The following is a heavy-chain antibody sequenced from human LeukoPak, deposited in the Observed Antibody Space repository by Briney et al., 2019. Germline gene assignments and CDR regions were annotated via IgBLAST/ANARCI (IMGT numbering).Heavy chain of an antibody. CDR2: IYYSGST. J-gene: IGHJ4*02. Sequence: SETLSLTCTVSGGSISSSSYYWGWIRQPPGKGLEWVGSIYYSGSTYYNPSLKSRVTISVDTSKNQFSLKLSSVTAADTAVYYCASSGCYFYFDYWGQGTLVTVSS. D-gene: IGHD3-22*01. CDR3: ASSGCYFYFDY. CDR1: GGSISSSSYY. V-gene: IGHV4-39*01.